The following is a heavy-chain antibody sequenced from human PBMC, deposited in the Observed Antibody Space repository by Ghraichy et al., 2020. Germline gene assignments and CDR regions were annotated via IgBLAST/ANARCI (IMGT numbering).Heavy chain of an antibody. CDR2: IYTSGST. J-gene: IGHJ5*02. Sequence: SETLSLTCTVSGGSFSSYYWNWIRQPAGNGLEWIGRIYTSGSTNKNPSLQSRVTMSVDTSKNQFSLKLSSVTAADTALYYCARDLGSGSYFWFDPWGQGTLVTVSS. CDR1: GGSFSSYY. D-gene: IGHD3-10*01. V-gene: IGHV4-4*07. CDR3: ARDLGSGSYFWFDP.